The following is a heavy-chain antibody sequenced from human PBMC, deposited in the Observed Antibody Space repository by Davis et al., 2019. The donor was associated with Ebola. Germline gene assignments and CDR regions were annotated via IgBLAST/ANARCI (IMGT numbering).Heavy chain of an antibody. CDR2: ISGSGGST. J-gene: IGHJ3*02. Sequence: GESLKISCAASSFFFYSFGMNWVRQAPGKGLEWVSAISGSGGSTYYADSVKGRFTISRDNSKNTLYLQMNSLRAEDTAVYYCARWLWGSDAFDILGQVTMVTVSS. CDR3: ARWLWGSDAFDI. CDR1: SFFFYSFG. V-gene: IGHV3-23*01. D-gene: IGHD3-22*01.